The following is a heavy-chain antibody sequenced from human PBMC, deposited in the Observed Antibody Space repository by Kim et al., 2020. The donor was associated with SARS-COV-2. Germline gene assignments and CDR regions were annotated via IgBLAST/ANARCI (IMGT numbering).Heavy chain of an antibody. CDR3: AREAAAARRGFDF. D-gene: IGHD6-6*01. J-gene: IGHJ4*02. Sequence: GGSLRLSCAASGFTFSSYTMNWVRQAPGKGLEWVSTISSSGYIYYADSVKGRFTISRDSAKNSLSLEMNGLSAGDTALYYCAREAAAARRGFDFWGLGTLVTVSS. V-gene: IGHV3-21*01. CDR2: ISSSGYI. CDR1: GFTFSSYT.